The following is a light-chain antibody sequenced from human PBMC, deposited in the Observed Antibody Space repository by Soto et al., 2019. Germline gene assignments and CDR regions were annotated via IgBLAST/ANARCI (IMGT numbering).Light chain of an antibody. V-gene: IGLV2-23*01. J-gene: IGLJ1*01. CDR3: CSSAPESYYV. Sequence: QSVMAQPASVSGSPGQSITISCTGTSNDVGAYDSVSWYQQHPHKAPQVIIYRGTQRPSGASNRFSASTSGNAASLTISGLQADDEADYFCCSSAPESYYVCRTGTKV. CDR1: SNDVGAYDS. CDR2: RGT.